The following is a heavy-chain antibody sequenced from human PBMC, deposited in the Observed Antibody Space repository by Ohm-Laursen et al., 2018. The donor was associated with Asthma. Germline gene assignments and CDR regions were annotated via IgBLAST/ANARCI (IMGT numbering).Heavy chain of an antibody. CDR2: INPSGGST. J-gene: IGHJ6*02. CDR3: ARGSRGYYYGMDV. CDR1: GGTFSSYA. Sequence: GASVKVSCKASGGTFSSYAISWVRQAPGQGLEWMGIINPSGGSTSYAQKFQGRVTMTRDTSTSTVYMELSSLRSEDTAVYYCARGSRGYYYGMDVWGQGTTVTVSS. V-gene: IGHV1-46*03.